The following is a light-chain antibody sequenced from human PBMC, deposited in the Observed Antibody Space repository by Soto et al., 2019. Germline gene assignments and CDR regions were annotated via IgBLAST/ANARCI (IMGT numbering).Light chain of an antibody. V-gene: IGLV2-8*01. CDR1: KNYIGVYDF. Sequence: QSALTQPTSPSGSPGQSVTISCTGTKNYIGVYDFVSWYQQQPGKAPRLISYEVVQRPSGVPDRFSGSKSSNTASMTVSGLQAADEADYFCKSYAGSNTYVFGSGTKV. CDR3: KSYAGSNTYV. J-gene: IGLJ1*01. CDR2: EVV.